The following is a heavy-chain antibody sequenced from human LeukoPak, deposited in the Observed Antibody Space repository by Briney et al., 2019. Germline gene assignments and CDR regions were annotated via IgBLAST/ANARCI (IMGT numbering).Heavy chain of an antibody. D-gene: IGHD2-15*01. J-gene: IGHJ3*02. V-gene: IGHV3-9*01. CDR1: GFPFTDYA. Sequence: GGSLRLSCSISGFPFTDYAVHWVRQVPGKGLEWVSGILWNGGETGYADSVKGRFTISRDKVKNFLYLQMNSLRAEDTAVYYCARPLGYCSGGSCYSYAFDIWGQGTMVTVSS. CDR2: ILWNGGET. CDR3: ARPLGYCSGGSCYSYAFDI.